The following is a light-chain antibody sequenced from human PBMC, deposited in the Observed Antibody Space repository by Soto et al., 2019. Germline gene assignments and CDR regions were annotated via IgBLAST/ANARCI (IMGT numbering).Light chain of an antibody. CDR3: QQRGNWPIT. CDR1: QSVSNS. V-gene: IGKV3-11*01. J-gene: IGKJ5*01. Sequence: EIVLTQSPATLSLSPGERATLSCRASQSVSNSLAWYQHKPGQAPRLLIYDASHRATGTPARFSGSGSGTDFTLTISSLEPEDFAVYYCQQRGNWPITFGQGTRLEIK. CDR2: DAS.